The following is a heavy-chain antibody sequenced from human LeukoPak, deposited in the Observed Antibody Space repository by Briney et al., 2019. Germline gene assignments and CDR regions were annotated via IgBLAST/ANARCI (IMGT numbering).Heavy chain of an antibody. D-gene: IGHD2/OR15-2a*01. V-gene: IGHV3-21*01. CDR2: ISPVSSYT. CDR1: GFSFNSYT. Sequence: GGSLRLSCLASGFSFNSYTMNWVREAPGKGLEWVSTISPVSSYTWYAESVKGRFTISRDNPKNSLYLQMDSLRAEDTAVYYCVRDVSRRIGMDVWGQGATVTVSS. J-gene: IGHJ6*02. CDR3: VRDVSRRIGMDV.